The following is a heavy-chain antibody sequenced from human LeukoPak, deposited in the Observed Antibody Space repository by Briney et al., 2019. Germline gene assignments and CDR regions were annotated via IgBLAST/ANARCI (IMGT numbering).Heavy chain of an antibody. CDR2: ICGSGGST. CDR3: AKGLRFFAGD. J-gene: IGHJ4*02. V-gene: IGHV3-23*01. D-gene: IGHD3-3*01. CDR1: GFTFSNYA. Sequence: GGALRLSCAASGFTFSNYAMSWVGEAPGRGVEGVSAICGSGGSTYYADSVRGGFTISRDNSNNTLYLQMNSLRADDTAVYYCAKGLRFFAGDWGQGTLVTVSS.